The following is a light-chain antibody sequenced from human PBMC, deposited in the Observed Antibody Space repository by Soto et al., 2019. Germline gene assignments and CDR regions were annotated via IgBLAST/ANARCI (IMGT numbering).Light chain of an antibody. V-gene: IGLV4-69*01. CDR1: SGHSSYA. CDR3: QTWGTGFQV. J-gene: IGLJ2*01. Sequence: QSVLTQSPSASASLGASVKLTCTLSSGHSSYAIAWHQQQPEKGPRYLMNLNSDGSHRKGDGIPDRFSGSSSGAERYLTISSLQSEDEADYYCQTWGTGFQVFGGGTKLTVL. CDR2: LNSDGSH.